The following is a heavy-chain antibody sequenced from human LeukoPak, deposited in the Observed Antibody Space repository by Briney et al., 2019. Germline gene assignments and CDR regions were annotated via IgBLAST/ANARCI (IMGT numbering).Heavy chain of an antibody. CDR1: GFTFSTYA. Sequence: GGALRLSCAASGFTFSTYAMSWVRQTPGKGLEWVSGISGSSGSTYYADSVKGRFTIFRDNSKNTLYLQMNSLRVEDTAIYYCASGRGYSSAAFDYWGQGTLVTVSS. CDR2: ISGSSGST. V-gene: IGHV3-23*01. CDR3: ASGRGYSSAAFDY. J-gene: IGHJ4*02. D-gene: IGHD6-19*01.